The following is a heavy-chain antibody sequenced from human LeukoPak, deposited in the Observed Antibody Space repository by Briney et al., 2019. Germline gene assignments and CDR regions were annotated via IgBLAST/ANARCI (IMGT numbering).Heavy chain of an antibody. J-gene: IGHJ4*02. CDR2: IYYSGST. V-gene: IGHV4-59*08. D-gene: IGHD2-2*01. Sequence: SETLSLTCTVSGGSISSYYWSWIRQPPGKGLEWIGYIYYSGSTNYNPSLKSRVTISVDTSKNQFSLKLSSVTAADTAVYYCAKRGWRGVVQPAAALDYWAQGTLVTVSS. CDR1: GGSISSYY. CDR3: AKRGWRGVVQPAAALDY.